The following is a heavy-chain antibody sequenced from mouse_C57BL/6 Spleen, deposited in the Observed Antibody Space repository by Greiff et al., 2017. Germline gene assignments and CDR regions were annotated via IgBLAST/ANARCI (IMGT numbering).Heavy chain of an antibody. CDR2: INPSNGGT. V-gene: IGHV1-53*01. J-gene: IGHJ3*01. CDR3: ARRGENYYGSSLAY. D-gene: IGHD1-1*01. Sequence: QVQLQQPGTELVKPGASVKLSCKASGYTFTSYWMHWVKQRLGQGLEWIGNINPSNGGTNYNEKFKSKATLTVDKSSSTAYMQLSSLTSEESAVYYGARRGENYYGSSLAYWGQGTLVTVSA. CDR1: GYTFTSYW.